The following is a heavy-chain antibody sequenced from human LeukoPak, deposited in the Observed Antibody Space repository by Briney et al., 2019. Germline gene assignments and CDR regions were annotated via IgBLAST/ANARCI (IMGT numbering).Heavy chain of an antibody. CDR1: GGSISGHY. Sequence: SETLSLTCTVSGGSISGHYWTWVRQPPGKGLEWIGYIYTSGSTNYNPSLKSRVTISVDTSKNQFSLKLSSVTAADTAVYYCARLYCSSTSCYKEAVNWFDPWGQGTLVTVSS. J-gene: IGHJ5*02. D-gene: IGHD2-2*02. V-gene: IGHV4-4*09. CDR2: IYTSGST. CDR3: ARLYCSSTSCYKEAVNWFDP.